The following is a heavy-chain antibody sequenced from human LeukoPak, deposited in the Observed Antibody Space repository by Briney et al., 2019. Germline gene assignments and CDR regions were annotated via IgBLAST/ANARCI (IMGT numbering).Heavy chain of an antibody. CDR2: IYYRGST. CDR1: GGSIGSYY. CDR3: ARVRSGYSYGPFDY. Sequence: KPSETLSLTCTVSGGSIGSYYWSWIRQPPGKGVEWIGYIYYRGSTNYNPSLKSRVTISIDTSKNLFSLKLSSVTAADTAVYYCARVRSGYSYGPFDYWGQGTLVTVSS. J-gene: IGHJ4*02. D-gene: IGHD5-18*01. V-gene: IGHV4-59*01.